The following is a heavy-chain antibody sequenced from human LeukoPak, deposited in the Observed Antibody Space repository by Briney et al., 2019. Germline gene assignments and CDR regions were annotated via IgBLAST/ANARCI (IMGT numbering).Heavy chain of an antibody. CDR2: IIPIFGTA. CDR1: GGTFSSYA. Sequence: AASVKVSCKASGGTFSSYAISWVRQAPGQGIECMGGIIPIFGTANYAQKFQGRVTITTDESTSTAYMELSSLRSEDTAVYYCARDPMIGRNPLNWFDPWGQGTLVTVSS. D-gene: IGHD3-22*01. J-gene: IGHJ5*02. V-gene: IGHV1-69*05. CDR3: ARDPMIGRNPLNWFDP.